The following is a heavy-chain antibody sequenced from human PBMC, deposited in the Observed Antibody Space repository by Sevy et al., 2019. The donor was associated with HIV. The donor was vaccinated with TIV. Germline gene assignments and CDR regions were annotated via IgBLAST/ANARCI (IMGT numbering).Heavy chain of an antibody. D-gene: IGHD2-15*01. CDR2: ISHGGSS. Sequence: SETLSLTCAVSGVSFSDYFWSWIRHSPGKGLEWIGEISHGGSSNYNPSLKSRVVMSLDTSNNQFSMKLTSVTAADTAVYYCARGPLFSPEYCSSGACPTIDYWGQGTLVTVSS. J-gene: IGHJ4*02. V-gene: IGHV4-34*01. CDR3: ARGPLFSPEYCSSGACPTIDY. CDR1: GVSFSDYF.